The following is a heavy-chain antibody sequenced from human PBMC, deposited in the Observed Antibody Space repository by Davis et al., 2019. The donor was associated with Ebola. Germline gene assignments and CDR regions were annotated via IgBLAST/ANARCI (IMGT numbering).Heavy chain of an antibody. D-gene: IGHD2-2*02. V-gene: IGHV1-69*13. J-gene: IGHJ6*02. CDR1: GGTFSSYA. Sequence: SVKVSCKASGGTFSSYAISWVRQAPGQGLEWMGGIIPIFGTANYAQKFQGRVTITADESTSTAYMELRSLRSDDTAVYYCARDSFCSSTSCYRGYYYGMDVWGQGTTVTVSS. CDR3: ARDSFCSSTSCYRGYYYGMDV. CDR2: IIPIFGTA.